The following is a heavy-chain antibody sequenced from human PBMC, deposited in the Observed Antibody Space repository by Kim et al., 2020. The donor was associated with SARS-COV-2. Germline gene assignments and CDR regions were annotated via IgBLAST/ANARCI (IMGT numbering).Heavy chain of an antibody. CDR2: ISTRSNTI. J-gene: IGHJ6*02. CDR1: GFTLSSYN. V-gene: IGHV3-48*02. Sequence: GGSLRLSCVASGFTLSSYNMKWVRQAPGKGLEWVSFISTRSNTIYYTDPVKGRFTISRDNAKNSLYLQMNSLRDEDTALYYCARESRTGYYAMDVWGQGTTVTVSS. CDR3: ARESRTGYYAMDV.